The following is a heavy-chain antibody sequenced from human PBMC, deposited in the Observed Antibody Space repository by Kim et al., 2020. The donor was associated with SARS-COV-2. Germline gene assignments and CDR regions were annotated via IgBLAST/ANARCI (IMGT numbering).Heavy chain of an antibody. J-gene: IGHJ5*02. CDR2: IYYSGST. CDR1: GGSVSSGSYY. CDR3: ARRNYYDSSGYYFP. Sequence: SETLSLTCTVSGGSVSSGSYYWSWIRQPPGKGLEWLGYIYYSGSTNYNPSRKRRVTISVDTSKNQFSLKLSSVTAADTVVYYCARRNYYDSSGYYFPWCQGTRVTVSS. V-gene: IGHV4-61*01. D-gene: IGHD3-22*01.